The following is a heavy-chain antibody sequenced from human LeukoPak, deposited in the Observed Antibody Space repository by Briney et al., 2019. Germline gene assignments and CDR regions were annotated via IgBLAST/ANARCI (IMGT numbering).Heavy chain of an antibody. J-gene: IGHJ4*02. Sequence: GGSLRLSCAASGFTFSSYGMSWVRQAPGKGLEWVANINQDGTEKYYVDSVKGRFTVSRDYAKNSLYLQMNSLRVEDTAVYYCAKVAKYYYGPETYYFFEQWGQGTPVTASS. CDR1: GFTFSSYG. V-gene: IGHV3-7*01. CDR2: INQDGTEK. D-gene: IGHD3-10*01. CDR3: AKVAKYYYGPETYYFFEQ.